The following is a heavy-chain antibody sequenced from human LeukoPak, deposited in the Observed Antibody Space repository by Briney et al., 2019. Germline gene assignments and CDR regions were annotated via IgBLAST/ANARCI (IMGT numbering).Heavy chain of an antibody. CDR1: GFTFSDYY. CDR2: ISSSSSFT. CDR3: ARQEIAVALD. V-gene: IGHV3-11*06. D-gene: IGHD6-19*01. J-gene: IGHJ4*02. Sequence: PGGSLRLSCAASGFTFSDYYMSWIRQAPGKGLEWVSYISSSSSFTNYADSVKGRFTISRDNAKNTLYLQMNSLRAEDTAVYYCARQEIAVALDWGQGTLVTVSS.